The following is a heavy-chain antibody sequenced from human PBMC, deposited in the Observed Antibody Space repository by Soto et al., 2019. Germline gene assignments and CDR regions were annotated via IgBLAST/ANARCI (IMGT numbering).Heavy chain of an antibody. J-gene: IGHJ5*02. CDR1: GGSISSYY. Sequence: SETLSLTCTVSGGSISSYYWSWIRQPPGKGLEWIGYIYYSGSTNYNPSLKSRVTISVDTSKNQFSLKLSPVTAADTAVYYCARVFGYSYGYRGFWFDPWGQGTLVTVSS. CDR2: IYYSGST. D-gene: IGHD5-18*01. CDR3: ARVFGYSYGYRGFWFDP. V-gene: IGHV4-59*01.